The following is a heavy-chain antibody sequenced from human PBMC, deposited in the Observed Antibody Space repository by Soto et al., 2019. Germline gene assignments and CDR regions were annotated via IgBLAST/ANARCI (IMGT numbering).Heavy chain of an antibody. J-gene: IGHJ4*02. D-gene: IGHD1-1*01. Sequence: EVQLLESGGGLVQPGGSLRLSCAASGFNFKTYSMNWVRQAPGKGLEWVSYISETSIAIYYRDSVKGRFTISRDNAKNTLYLQMNSLRDDDTAVYYCATLQLGREEIFDSWGQGTLVTVSS. V-gene: IGHV3-48*02. CDR2: ISETSIAI. CDR3: ATLQLGREEIFDS. CDR1: GFNFKTYS.